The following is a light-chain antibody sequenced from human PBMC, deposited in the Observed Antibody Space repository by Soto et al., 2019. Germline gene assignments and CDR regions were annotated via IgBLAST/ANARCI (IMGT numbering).Light chain of an antibody. J-gene: IGLJ1*01. Sequence: HSVRTQPRAVSWSPGQSVTISFTGTSSDVGGYNYVSWYQQPPGKAPKVMIYDVSKRPSGGPDRFSGSKSGNPASLTISGLQAEDEADYYCCSYVGTNTSYAFGTGTKVTV. CDR1: SSDVGGYNY. V-gene: IGLV2-11*01. CDR3: CSYVGTNTSYA. CDR2: DVS.